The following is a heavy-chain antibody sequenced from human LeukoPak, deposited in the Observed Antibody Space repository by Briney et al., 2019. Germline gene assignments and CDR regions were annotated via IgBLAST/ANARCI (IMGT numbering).Heavy chain of an antibody. Sequence: GGSLRLSCAASGFTFSSYAMSWVSRAPGKGLEWISAIGGDGGTTYYAGSVRGRFTISRDNSKNTLYLQMDSLRVDDTAVYYCAKKVAGSRPFDYWGQGSLVTVSS. J-gene: IGHJ4*02. CDR2: IGGDGGTT. CDR3: AKKVAGSRPFDY. V-gene: IGHV3-23*01. CDR1: GFTFSSYA. D-gene: IGHD2-15*01.